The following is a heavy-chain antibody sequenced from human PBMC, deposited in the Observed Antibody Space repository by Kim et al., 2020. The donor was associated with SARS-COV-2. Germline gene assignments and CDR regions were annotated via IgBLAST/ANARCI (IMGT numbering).Heavy chain of an antibody. V-gene: IGHV1-18*01. CDR3: ARGYYGDLDY. Sequence: KHAQKLQGRATITTDTPTSTAYMERRSLRSDDTAVYYCARGYYGDLDYWGQGTLVTVSS. J-gene: IGHJ4*02. D-gene: IGHD4-17*01.